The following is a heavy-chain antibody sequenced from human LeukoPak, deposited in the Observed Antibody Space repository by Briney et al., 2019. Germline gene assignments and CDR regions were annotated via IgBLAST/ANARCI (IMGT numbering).Heavy chain of an antibody. V-gene: IGHV4-39*07. J-gene: IGHJ4*02. Sequence: SETLSLTCTVSGVSISSSRYYWGCIRQPPGKWLECSGSIYYSGSTNYNPSLKRRVTISVDTSKNQFSLKLSSVTAADTAVYYCARNGYSYGHDYWGQGTLVTVSS. CDR3: ARNGYSYGHDY. D-gene: IGHD5-18*01. CDR1: GVSISSSRYY. CDR2: IYYSGST.